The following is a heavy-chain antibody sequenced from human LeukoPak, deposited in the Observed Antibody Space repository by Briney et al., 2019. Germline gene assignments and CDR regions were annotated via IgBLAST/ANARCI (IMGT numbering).Heavy chain of an antibody. Sequence: GGSLRLSCAASGFTFSSYSTNWVRQAPGKGLEWVSSISSSSSYIYHADSVKGRFTISRDNAKNSLYLQMNSLRAEDTAVYYCARDFGCSSTSCFSFPFDYWGQGTLVTVSS. D-gene: IGHD2-2*01. CDR1: GFTFSSYS. CDR2: ISSSSSYI. V-gene: IGHV3-21*01. CDR3: ARDFGCSSTSCFSFPFDY. J-gene: IGHJ4*02.